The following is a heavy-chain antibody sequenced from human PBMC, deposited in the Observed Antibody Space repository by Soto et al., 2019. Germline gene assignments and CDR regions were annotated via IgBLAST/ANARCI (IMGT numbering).Heavy chain of an antibody. V-gene: IGHV3-23*01. CDR3: AIVGRSGYLAAAFDY. CDR2: IRSTPEGK. J-gene: IGHJ4*02. CDR1: GFSFSTYA. Sequence: EVQLLESGGGLVQPGGSLRLSCAASGFSFSTYAMSWVRQAPGKGLEWVSVIRSTPEGKYYADSVQGRFTMSRDDSKDTLYLQVSSLRAEDTGVYYCAIVGRSGYLAAAFDYRGQGTLVTASS. D-gene: IGHD5-12*01.